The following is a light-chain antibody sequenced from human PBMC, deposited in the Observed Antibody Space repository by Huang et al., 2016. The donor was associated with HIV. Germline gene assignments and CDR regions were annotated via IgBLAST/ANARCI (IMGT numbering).Light chain of an antibody. Sequence: EIVMTQSPVTLSVSLGERATLPCRDSQRITTNLAWCQQKPGQAPRLLSYGASPRASGVPARFSGGGSGTEFTLTISRLQSEDFAVYFCQQYITWPPLTFGGGTTVEIK. J-gene: IGKJ4*01. CDR2: GAS. CDR1: QRITTN. CDR3: QQYITWPPLT. V-gene: IGKV3-15*01.